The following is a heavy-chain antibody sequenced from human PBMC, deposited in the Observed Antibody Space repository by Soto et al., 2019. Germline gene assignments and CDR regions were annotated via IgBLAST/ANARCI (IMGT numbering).Heavy chain of an antibody. CDR1: GGSASSSNW. CDR2: IYHSGST. Sequence: NPSETLSLTCIVSGGSASSSNWWSWVRQPPGKGLEWIGEIYHSGSTTYNPSLKSRATISVDKSENQFSLRLKSVTAADTAVYYCASVGSDYDNSGYYIHWGPGTLVTVSS. V-gene: IGHV4-4*02. J-gene: IGHJ4*02. D-gene: IGHD3-22*01. CDR3: ASVGSDYDNSGYYIH.